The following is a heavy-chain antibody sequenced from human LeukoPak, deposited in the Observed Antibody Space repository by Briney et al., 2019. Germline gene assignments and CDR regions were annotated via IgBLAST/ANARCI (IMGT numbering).Heavy chain of an antibody. J-gene: IGHJ4*02. Sequence: ASVKVSCKASGYTFSNYFMHWVRQAPGQGLEWMGIINPSGNRTDYAQKFQGRVTMTRDMSTSTVYMELSSLRSEDTAVYYCARDLSGIAAAGTLDYWGQGTLVTVSS. CDR2: INPSGNRT. V-gene: IGHV1-46*01. CDR1: GYTFSNYF. D-gene: IGHD6-13*01. CDR3: ARDLSGIAAAGTLDY.